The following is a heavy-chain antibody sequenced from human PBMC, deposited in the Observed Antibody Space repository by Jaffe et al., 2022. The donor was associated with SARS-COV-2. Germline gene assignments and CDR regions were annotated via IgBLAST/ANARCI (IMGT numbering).Heavy chain of an antibody. J-gene: IGHJ4*02. Sequence: QVQLQESGPGLVKSSETLSLTCTVSGESVSSGRYFWSWIRQTPGKGLEWIGYIYYSGSTSYNLSLESRLTISIDTSKNQFSLKLTSVTAADTAVYYCARKTGSTWGEFDFWGQGALVTVSS. CDR2: IYYSGST. D-gene: IGHD2-2*01. CDR3: ARKTGSTWGEFDF. CDR1: GESVSSGRYF. V-gene: IGHV4-61*01.